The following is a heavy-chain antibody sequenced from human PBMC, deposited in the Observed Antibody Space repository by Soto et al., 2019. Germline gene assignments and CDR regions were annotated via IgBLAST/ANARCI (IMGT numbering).Heavy chain of an antibody. CDR1: GYTFTSYY. J-gene: IGHJ6*02. V-gene: IGHV1-46*01. Sequence: ASVKVSCKASGYTFTSYYMHWVRQAPGQGLEWMGIINPSGGSTSYAQKFQGRVTMTRDTSTSTVYMELSSLRSEDTAVYYCARDGGSSWPDYYYYGMDVWGQGTTVTVSS. CDR2: INPSGGST. D-gene: IGHD6-13*01. CDR3: ARDGGSSWPDYYYYGMDV.